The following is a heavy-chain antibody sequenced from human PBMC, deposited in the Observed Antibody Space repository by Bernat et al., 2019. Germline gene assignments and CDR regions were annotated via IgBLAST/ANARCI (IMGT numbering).Heavy chain of an antibody. D-gene: IGHD2-2*01. V-gene: IGHV1-8*01. Sequence: QVQLVQSGAEVKKPGASVKVSCQASGYPFTNYDINWLRQATGQGLEWMGWMNPNSGNTGYAQKFKGRVTMSRNTSISAAYMELSSQRSEDTAVYYCARAHCSATSCYPKDAFDIWGEGAMVTVSS. CDR1: GYPFTNYD. CDR3: ARAHCSATSCYPKDAFDI. CDR2: MNPNSGNT. J-gene: IGHJ3*02.